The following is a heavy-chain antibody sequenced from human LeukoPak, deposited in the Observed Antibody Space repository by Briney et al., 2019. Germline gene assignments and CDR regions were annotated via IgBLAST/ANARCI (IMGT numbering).Heavy chain of an antibody. CDR2: ITGSADSP. J-gene: IGHJ4*02. CDR3: AKDIHLIVGAMTG. CDR1: GFTFSSYA. V-gene: IGHV3-23*01. Sequence: GGSLRLSCAASGFTFSSYAMSWVRQAPGKGLEWVSTITGSADSPNYADSVKGRFTISRDNSKNTLYLQMNSPRAEDTAVYYCAKDIHLIVGAMTGWGQGTLVTVSS. D-gene: IGHD1-26*01.